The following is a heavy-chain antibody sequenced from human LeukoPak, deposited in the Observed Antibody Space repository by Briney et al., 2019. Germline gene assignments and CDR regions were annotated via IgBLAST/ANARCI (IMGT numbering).Heavy chain of an antibody. Sequence: GRSLRLSCAVSGFTFSSYWMHCVREAPGKGLVWVSRINSDGSTTSYADSAKGRFTISRDNAKNRLYLQRNSLRADDTAVYYCARAPYDDYPAYWGQGTLVTVSS. D-gene: IGHD4-17*01. CDR2: INSDGSTT. CDR1: GFTFSSYW. CDR3: ARAPYDDYPAY. J-gene: IGHJ4*02. V-gene: IGHV3-74*01.